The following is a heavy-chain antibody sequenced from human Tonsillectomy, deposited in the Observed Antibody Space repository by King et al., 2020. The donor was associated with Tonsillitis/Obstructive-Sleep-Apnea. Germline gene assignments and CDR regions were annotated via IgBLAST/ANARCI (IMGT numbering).Heavy chain of an antibody. CDR1: GGTFSSYA. D-gene: IGHD3-3*01. Sequence: VQLVQSGAEVKKPGSSVKVSCKASGGTFSSYAISWVRQAPGQGLEWMGGIIPIFGTANYAQKFQGRVTITADESTSTAYMELSSLRSEDTAVYYCARDGDYDFWSGSRGWWFDPWGQGTLVTVSS. V-gene: IGHV1-69*12. CDR3: ARDGDYDFWSGSRGWWFDP. CDR2: IIPIFGTA. J-gene: IGHJ5*02.